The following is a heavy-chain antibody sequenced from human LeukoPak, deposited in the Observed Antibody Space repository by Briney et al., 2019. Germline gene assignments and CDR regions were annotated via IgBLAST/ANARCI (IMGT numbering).Heavy chain of an antibody. CDR3: AKWHGPFGY. CDR2: ISYDGSNK. Sequence: PGRSLRLSCAASGFTFSSYGMHWVRQAPGKGLEWVAVISYDGSNKYYADSVKGRFTISRDNSKNTLYLQMNSLRAEDTAVYYCAKWHGPFGYWGQGTLVTVSS. J-gene: IGHJ4*02. CDR1: GFTFSSYG. D-gene: IGHD5-24*01. V-gene: IGHV3-30*18.